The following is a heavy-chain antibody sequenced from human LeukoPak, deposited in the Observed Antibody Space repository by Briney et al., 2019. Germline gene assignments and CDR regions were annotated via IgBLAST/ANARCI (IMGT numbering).Heavy chain of an antibody. D-gene: IGHD6-13*01. CDR2: ISYDGSNK. V-gene: IGHV3-30-3*01. CDR1: GFTFSSYA. J-gene: IGHJ4*02. Sequence: GGSLRLSCAASGFTFSSYAMHWVRQAPGKGLEWVAVISYDGSNKYYADSVKGRFTISRDNSKNTLYLQMNSLRAEDTAVYYCARDRAAAGYFDYWGQGTLVTVSS. CDR3: ARDRAAAGYFDY.